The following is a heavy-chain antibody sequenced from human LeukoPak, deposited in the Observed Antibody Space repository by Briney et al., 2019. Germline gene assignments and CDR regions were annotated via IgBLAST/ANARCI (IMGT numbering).Heavy chain of an antibody. CDR1: GFTFSSYS. Sequence: GGSLRLSCAASGFTFSSYSMNWVRQAPGKGLEWVSSISSSSSYIYYADSVKGRFTISRDNAKNSLYLQMNSLRAEDTAVYYCARVATHCSSTSCYLRDRGQGTLVTVSS. V-gene: IGHV3-21*01. CDR3: ARVATHCSSTSCYLRD. J-gene: IGHJ4*02. CDR2: ISSSSSYI. D-gene: IGHD2-2*01.